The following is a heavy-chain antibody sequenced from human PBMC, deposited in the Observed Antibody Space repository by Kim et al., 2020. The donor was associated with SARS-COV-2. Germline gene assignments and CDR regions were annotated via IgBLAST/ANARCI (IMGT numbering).Heavy chain of an antibody. D-gene: IGHD3-9*01. V-gene: IGHV1-24*01. J-gene: IGHJ5*02. Sequence: ASVKVSCKVSGYTLTELSMHWVRQAPGKGLEWMGGFDPEDGETIYAQKFQGRVTMTEDTSTDTAYMELSSLRSEDTAVYYCATLPRYYDILTGYSGNWFDPWGQGTLVTVSS. CDR3: ATLPRYYDILTGYSGNWFDP. CDR2: FDPEDGET. CDR1: GYTLTELS.